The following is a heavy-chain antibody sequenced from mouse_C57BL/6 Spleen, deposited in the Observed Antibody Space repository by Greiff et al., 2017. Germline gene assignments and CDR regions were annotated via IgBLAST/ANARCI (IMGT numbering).Heavy chain of an antibody. CDR2: IWSGGST. CDR3: ATTYGNYWAMDY. V-gene: IGHV2-2*01. CDR1: GFSLTSYG. Sequence: QVQLKESGPGLVQPSQSLSITCTVSGFSLTSYGVHWVRQSPGKGLEWLGVIWSGGSTDYNAAFISRLGISKDNSKSQVFFKMNSLQADDTAIYYCATTYGNYWAMDYWGQGTSVTVSS. D-gene: IGHD2-1*01. J-gene: IGHJ4*01.